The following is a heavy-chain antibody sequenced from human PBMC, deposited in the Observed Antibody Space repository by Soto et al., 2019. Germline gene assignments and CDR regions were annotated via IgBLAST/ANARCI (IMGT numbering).Heavy chain of an antibody. D-gene: IGHD6-19*01. CDR3: AKDIAAALAGVTFDY. CDR1: GFTFDDYA. Sequence: EVQLVESGGGLVQPGRSLRLSCAASGFTFDDYAMHWVRQAPGKGLEWVSGISWNSGSIGYADSVKGRFTISRDNAKNSLYLQMNSLRAEDTALYYCAKDIAAALAGVTFDYWGQGTLVTVSA. V-gene: IGHV3-9*01. J-gene: IGHJ4*02. CDR2: ISWNSGSI.